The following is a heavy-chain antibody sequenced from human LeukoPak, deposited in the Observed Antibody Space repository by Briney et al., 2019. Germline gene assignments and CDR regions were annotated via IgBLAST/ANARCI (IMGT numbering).Heavy chain of an antibody. CDR2: INPNSGGT. CDR1: GNTFTGYY. CDR3: AREYSSSIGFDP. J-gene: IGHJ5*02. Sequence: ASVKVSCKASGNTFTGYYMHWVRQAPGQGLEWMGWINPNSGGTNYAQKFQGRVTMTRDTSISTAYMELSRLRSDDTAVYYCAREYSSSIGFDPWGQGTLVPSPQ. V-gene: IGHV1-2*02. D-gene: IGHD6-6*01.